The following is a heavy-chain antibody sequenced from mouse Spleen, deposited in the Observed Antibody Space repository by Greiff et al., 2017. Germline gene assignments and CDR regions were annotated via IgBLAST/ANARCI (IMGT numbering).Heavy chain of an antibody. Sequence: EESGPGLVKPSQSLSLTCSVTGYSITSGYYWNWIRQFPGNKLEWMGYISYDGSNNYNPSLKNRISITRDTSKNQFFLKLNSVTTEDTATYYCARNDYDHYFDYWGQGTTLTVSS. CDR3: ARNDYDHYFDY. V-gene: IGHV3-6*01. CDR1: GYSITSGYY. CDR2: ISYDGSN. D-gene: IGHD2-4*01. J-gene: IGHJ2*01.